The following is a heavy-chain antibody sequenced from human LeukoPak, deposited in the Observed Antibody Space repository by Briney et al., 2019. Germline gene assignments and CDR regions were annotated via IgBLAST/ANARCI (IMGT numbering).Heavy chain of an antibody. CDR1: GFTFSNSG. Sequence: PGRSLRLSCAASGFTFSNSGMNWVRQAPGKGLEWVSTISGSGDSTYYADSVKGRFTSSRDNSKNTLYLQMNSLRAEDTAVYYCAKGAYYADWGQGTLVTVSS. CDR2: ISGSGDST. V-gene: IGHV3-23*01. D-gene: IGHD3-3*01. CDR3: AKGAYYAD. J-gene: IGHJ4*02.